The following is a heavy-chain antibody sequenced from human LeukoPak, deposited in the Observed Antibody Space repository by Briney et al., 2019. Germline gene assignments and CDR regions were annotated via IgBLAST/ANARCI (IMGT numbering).Heavy chain of an antibody. CDR2: IYSSGCT. Sequence: SETLSLTCSVSDASISSGYYYWNWIRQPAGRGLEWIGRIYSSGCTNYIPSLKSRVTISVDTSKNQFSLRLSSVTAADTAVYYCARVGHSAVVAATLFSDYYYYMDVWGKGTTVTISS. CDR3: ARVGHSAVVAATLFSDYYYYMDV. V-gene: IGHV4-61*02. D-gene: IGHD2-15*01. J-gene: IGHJ6*03. CDR1: DASISSGYYY.